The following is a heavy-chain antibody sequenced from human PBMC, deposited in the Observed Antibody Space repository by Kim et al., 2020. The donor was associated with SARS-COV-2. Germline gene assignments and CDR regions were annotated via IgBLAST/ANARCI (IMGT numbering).Heavy chain of an antibody. D-gene: IGHD6-13*01. CDR3: ARVSAAGTLGYFQH. J-gene: IGHJ1*01. CDR2: IYHSGST. CDR1: GYSISSGYY. V-gene: IGHV4-38-2*02. Sequence: SETLSLTCTVSGYSISSGYYWGWIRQPPGKGLEWIGSIYHSGSTYYNPSLKSRDTISVDTSKNQFSLKLSSVTAADTAVYYCARVSAAGTLGYFQHWGQGTLVTVSS.